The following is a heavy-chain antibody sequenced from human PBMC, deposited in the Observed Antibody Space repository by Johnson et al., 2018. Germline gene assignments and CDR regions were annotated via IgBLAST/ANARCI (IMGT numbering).Heavy chain of an antibody. Sequence: VQLVESGAEVKKPGSSVKVSCKTSGGTFSSYAISWVRQAPGQGLEWMGRIIPILGIANYAQKFQGRVTITADESTSTAYMELSSLRSEDTAVYYCAGDGYSSGWHDAFDIWGQGTMVTVSS. J-gene: IGHJ3*02. D-gene: IGHD6-19*01. CDR2: IIPILGIA. V-gene: IGHV1-69*09. CDR3: AGDGYSSGWHDAFDI. CDR1: GGTFSSYA.